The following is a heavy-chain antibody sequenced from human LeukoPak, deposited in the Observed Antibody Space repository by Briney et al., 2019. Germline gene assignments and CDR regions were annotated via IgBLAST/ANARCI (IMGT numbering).Heavy chain of an antibody. CDR2: INWNGGST. J-gene: IGHJ3*02. V-gene: IGHV3-20*04. Sequence: PGGSLRLSCAAPGFTFDDYGMSWVRQAPGKGLEWVSGINWNGGSTGYADSVKGRFTISRDNAKNSLYLQMNSLRAEDTALYYCARDKTSSEFYAFDIWGQGTMVTVSS. CDR3: ARDKTSSEFYAFDI. CDR1: GFTFDDYG. D-gene: IGHD2-15*01.